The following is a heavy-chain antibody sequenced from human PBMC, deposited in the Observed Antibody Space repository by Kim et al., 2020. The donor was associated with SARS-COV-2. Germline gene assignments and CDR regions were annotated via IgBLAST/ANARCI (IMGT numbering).Heavy chain of an antibody. CDR3: ARDWTVWDYDDTGYIDY. V-gene: IGHV1-18*04. Sequence: ASVKVSCKTSGYMFTTYSITWVRQAPGQGLELMGWVSPSNGQTRFSQTLQGRVSLTTDTSTNTAYMELRGLRSDDTSMYYCARDWTVWDYDDTGYIDYWG. CDR1: GYMFTTYS. D-gene: IGHD3-22*01. CDR2: VSPSNGQT. J-gene: IGHJ4*01.